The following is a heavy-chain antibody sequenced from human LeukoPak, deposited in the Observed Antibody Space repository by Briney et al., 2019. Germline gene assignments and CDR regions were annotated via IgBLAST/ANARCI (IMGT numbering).Heavy chain of an antibody. CDR2: IYPGDSDT. V-gene: IGHV5-51*01. J-gene: IGHJ4*02. CDR3: ASEYCSGGNCYFDY. Sequence: GESLKISCKGSGYIFTHNWIGWVRQMPGKGLEWMGIIYPGDSDTRYSPSFEGQVTISADKSISTAYLQWSSLKASDTAIYYCASEYCSGGNCYFDYWGQGTLVTVSS. CDR1: GYIFTHNW. D-gene: IGHD2-15*01.